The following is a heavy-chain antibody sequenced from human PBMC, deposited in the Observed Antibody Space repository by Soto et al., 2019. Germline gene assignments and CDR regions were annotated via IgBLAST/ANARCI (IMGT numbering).Heavy chain of an antibody. CDR1: GYTFTSYD. Sequence: GASVKVSCKASGYTFTSYDINWVRQATGQGLEWMGWMNPNSGNTGYAQKFQGRVTMTRNTSISTAYMELSSLRSEDTAVYYCARGCKRWLPNTDWFDPWGQGTLVTVSS. V-gene: IGHV1-8*01. CDR3: ARGCKRWLPNTDWFDP. CDR2: MNPNSGNT. D-gene: IGHD5-12*01. J-gene: IGHJ5*02.